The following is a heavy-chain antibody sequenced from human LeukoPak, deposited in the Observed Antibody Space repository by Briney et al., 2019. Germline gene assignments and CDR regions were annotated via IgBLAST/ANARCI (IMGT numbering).Heavy chain of an antibody. CDR1: GFSFNTYA. V-gene: IGHV3-23*01. CDR3: AKDLHYYDSSGYYYDYFDY. CDR2: ISGSGGST. Sequence: GGSLRLSCATSGFSFNTYAMSRVRQAPGKGLEWVSAISGSGGSTYYADSVKGRFTISRDNSKNTLYLQMNSLRAEDTAVYYCAKDLHYYDSSGYYYDYFDYWGQGTLVTVSS. J-gene: IGHJ4*02. D-gene: IGHD3-22*01.